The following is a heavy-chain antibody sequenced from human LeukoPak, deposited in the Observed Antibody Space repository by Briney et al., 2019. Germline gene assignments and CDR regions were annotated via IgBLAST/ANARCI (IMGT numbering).Heavy chain of an antibody. CDR2: LNHSGST. J-gene: IGHJ4*02. CDR1: GGSFSGYY. V-gene: IGHV4-34*01. D-gene: IGHD2-21*02. Sequence: SETLSLTCAVYGGSFSGYYWSWIRQPPGKGLEWIGELNHSGSTNYNPSLKSRVTISVDTSKNQFSLKLSSVNAGDTAVYYGASVPRGEVVPAIPDYWGQGTRVTVSS. CDR3: ASVPRGEVVPAIPDY.